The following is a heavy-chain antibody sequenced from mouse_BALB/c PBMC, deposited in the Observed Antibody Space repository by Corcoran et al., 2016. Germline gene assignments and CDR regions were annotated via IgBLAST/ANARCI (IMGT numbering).Heavy chain of an antibody. J-gene: IGHJ1*01. CDR3: ARWDWYFDV. Sequence: EVQLQQSGAELVKPGASVKLSCTASGFNIKDIYMHWVKQRPEQGLVWIGRIDPANSNTKYYPKFQGNATITADTSSKTAYLQLSSLTSEDTAVYYCARWDWYFDVWGAGTTVTVYS. CDR2: IDPANSNT. V-gene: IGHV14-3*02. CDR1: GFNIKDIY.